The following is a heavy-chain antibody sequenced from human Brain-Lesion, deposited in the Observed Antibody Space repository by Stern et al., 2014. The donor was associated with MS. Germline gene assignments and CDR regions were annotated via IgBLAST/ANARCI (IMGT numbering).Heavy chain of an antibody. CDR2: LNHSGRI. Sequence: QVQLQQWGAGLLKPSETLSLTCGVYGGSFSGYYWTWIRQPPGKGLEWIGELNHSGRINYNPSLESRVTMSVDTSKPQLSLRLSSATAADTAVYYCARDVGGAFDYWGQGTLVTVSS. J-gene: IGHJ4*02. CDR1: GGSFSGYY. V-gene: IGHV4-34*01. CDR3: ARDVGGAFDY. D-gene: IGHD2-21*01.